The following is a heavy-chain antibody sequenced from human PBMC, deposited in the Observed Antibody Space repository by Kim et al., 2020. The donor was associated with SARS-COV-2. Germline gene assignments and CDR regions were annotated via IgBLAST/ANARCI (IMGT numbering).Heavy chain of an antibody. V-gene: IGHV1-46*01. J-gene: IGHJ6*03. CDR3: ARDLSQDSSSWYGMVYYYYYMDV. CDR1: GYTFTSYY. CDR2: INPSGGST. D-gene: IGHD6-13*01. Sequence: ASVKVSCKASGYTFTSYYMHWVRQAPGQGLEWMGIINPSGGSTSYAQKFQGRVTMTRDTSTSTVYMELSSLRSEYTAVYYCARDLSQDSSSWYGMVYYYYYMDVWGKGTTVTVSS.